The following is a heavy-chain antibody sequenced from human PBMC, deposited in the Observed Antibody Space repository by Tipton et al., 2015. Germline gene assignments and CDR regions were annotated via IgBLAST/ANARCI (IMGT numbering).Heavy chain of an antibody. V-gene: IGHV4-38-2*01. D-gene: IGHD5-24*01. CDR1: AYSISSDYY. CDR3: ARGRGWLPTSVFDT. CDR2: INESGST. Sequence: TLSLTCAVSAYSISSDYYWGWIRQPPGEGLEWIGEINESGSTNYNSSLKNRVTVSVDTSLNHLSLYLTSVTAADAGVYYCARGRGWLPTSVFDTWGQGTMVTVS. J-gene: IGHJ3*02.